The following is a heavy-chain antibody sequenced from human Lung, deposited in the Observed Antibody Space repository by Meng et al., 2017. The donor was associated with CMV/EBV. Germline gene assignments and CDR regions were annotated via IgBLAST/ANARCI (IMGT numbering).Heavy chain of an antibody. CDR2: IQPSSGYT. CDR1: GYFFNDHF. Sequence: ASXXVSCKASGYFFNDHFMHWVRQAPGQGLEWMGWIQPSSGYTNYAQNFQGRVTMTSDSSIATAYMELTRLTSDDTAVYYCARDHDWGAEYGGQGNLVTVSS. CDR3: ARDHDWGAEY. J-gene: IGHJ4*02. D-gene: IGHD3-16*01. V-gene: IGHV1-2*02.